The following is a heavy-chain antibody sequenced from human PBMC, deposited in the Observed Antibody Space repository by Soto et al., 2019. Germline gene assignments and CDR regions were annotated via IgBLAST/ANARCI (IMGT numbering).Heavy chain of an antibody. CDR3: ATTVNGDYFFSPFDY. V-gene: IGHV3-7*01. CDR1: GFTFSSYW. D-gene: IGHD4-17*01. CDR2: IKQDGSEK. J-gene: IGHJ4*02. Sequence: GGSLRLSCAASGFTFSSYWMSWVRQAPGKGLEWVANIKQDGSEKYYVDSVKGRFTISRDNAKNSLYLQMNSLRAEDTAVYYCATTVNGDYFFSPFDYWGQGTLVTVSS.